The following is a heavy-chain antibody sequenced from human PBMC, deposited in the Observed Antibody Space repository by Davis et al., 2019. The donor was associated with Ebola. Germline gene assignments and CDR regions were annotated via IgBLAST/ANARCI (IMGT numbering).Heavy chain of an antibody. D-gene: IGHD7-27*01. Sequence: GGSLRLSCAASGFTFSSYSMNWVRQAPGKGLEWVSSISSSSSYIYYADSVKGRFTISRDNAKNSLYLQMNSLRAEDTAVYYCARDEGVAGEDGMDVWGKGTTVTVSS. J-gene: IGHJ6*04. V-gene: IGHV3-21*01. CDR1: GFTFSSYS. CDR2: ISSSSSYI. CDR3: ARDEGVAGEDGMDV.